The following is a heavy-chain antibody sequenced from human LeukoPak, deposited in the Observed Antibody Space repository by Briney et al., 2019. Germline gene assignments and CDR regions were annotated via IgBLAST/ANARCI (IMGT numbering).Heavy chain of an antibody. Sequence: ASVKVSCKVSGYTFTGYYMHWVRQAPGQGLEWMGWINPNSGGTNYAQKFQGRVTMTRDTSISTAYMELSRLRSDDTAVYYCARVQSPYDSSGYYYSIYFDYWGQGTLVTVSS. CDR2: INPNSGGT. CDR3: ARVQSPYDSSGYYYSIYFDY. CDR1: GYTFTGYY. V-gene: IGHV1-2*02. J-gene: IGHJ4*02. D-gene: IGHD3-22*01.